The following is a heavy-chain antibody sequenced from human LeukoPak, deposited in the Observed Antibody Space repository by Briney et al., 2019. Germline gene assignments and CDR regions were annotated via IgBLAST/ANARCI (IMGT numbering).Heavy chain of an antibody. CDR1: GFTFSSYA. Sequence: GGSLRLSCAASGFTFSSYAMSWVRQAPGKGLEWVSAISGSGGSTYYADSVKGRFTISRDNSKNTLYLQMNSLRAEDTAVYYCAKDVPPSLRLGELSFPGNWGQGTLVTVSS. D-gene: IGHD3-16*02. V-gene: IGHV3-23*01. CDR3: AKDVPPSLRLGELSFPGN. CDR2: ISGSGGST. J-gene: IGHJ4*02.